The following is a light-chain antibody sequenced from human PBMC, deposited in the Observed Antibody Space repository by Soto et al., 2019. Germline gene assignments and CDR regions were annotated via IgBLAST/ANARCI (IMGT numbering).Light chain of an antibody. CDR1: QSVSSSS. J-gene: IGKJ4*01. CDR3: QQYANSPLT. Sequence: ETVLTQSPGTLSLSPGERATLSCRASQSVSSSSLAWYQQRPGQAPRLLIYGTSTRATGIPDRFSGSGSGTDFTLTVTGLEPEDFAVYYCQQYANSPLTFGGGTKVDIK. V-gene: IGKV3-20*01. CDR2: GTS.